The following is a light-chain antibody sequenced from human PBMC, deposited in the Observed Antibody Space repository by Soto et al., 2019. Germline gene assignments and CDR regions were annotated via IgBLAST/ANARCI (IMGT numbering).Light chain of an antibody. V-gene: IGKV3-15*01. CDR2: GAS. Sequence: DIVMTQSPATLSVSPGERATLSCRASQNVSSNLAWYQQKPGQAPRLLLYGASTRATGFPARFSGSGSGTDFTLTISSLQSEDFAVYYCQQYNNWPVTFGPGTKVDIK. J-gene: IGKJ3*01. CDR1: QNVSSN. CDR3: QQYNNWPVT.